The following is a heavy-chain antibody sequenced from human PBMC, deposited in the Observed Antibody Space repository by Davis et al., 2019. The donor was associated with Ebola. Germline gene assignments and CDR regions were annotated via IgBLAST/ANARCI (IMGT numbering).Heavy chain of an antibody. CDR2: IDPSDSYT. Sequence: KVSCKASGYTFTSYWISWVRQMPGKGLEWMGRIDPSDSYTNYSPSFQGHVTISADKSISTAYLQWSSLKASDTAMYYCARPRSRWFGEFHFDYWGQGTLVTVSS. CDR1: GYTFTSYW. CDR3: ARPRSRWFGEFHFDY. V-gene: IGHV5-10-1*01. D-gene: IGHD3-10*01. J-gene: IGHJ4*02.